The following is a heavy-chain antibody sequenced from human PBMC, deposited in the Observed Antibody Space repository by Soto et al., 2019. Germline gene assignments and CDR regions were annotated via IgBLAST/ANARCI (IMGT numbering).Heavy chain of an antibody. CDR1: GGTFSSYA. V-gene: IGHV1-69*01. J-gene: IGHJ6*02. CDR2: IIPISGTA. CDR3: ARSQGSSTSLEIYYYYSYGMDV. D-gene: IGHD2-2*01. Sequence: QVQLVQSGAEGKKPGSSVKVSCKASGGTFSSYAISWVRQAPGQGLEWMGGIIPISGTANYAQKFQGRVTITADESTSTAYMELSSLRSEDTAVYYCARSQGSSTSLEIYYYYSYGMDVWGQGTTVTVSS.